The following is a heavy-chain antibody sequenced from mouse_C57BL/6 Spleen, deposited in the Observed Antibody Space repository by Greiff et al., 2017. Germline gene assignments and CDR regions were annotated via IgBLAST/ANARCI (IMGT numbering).Heavy chain of an antibody. CDR2: IDPSDSYT. CDR3: ARWCSNYYFDY. Sequence: VQLQQPGAELVMPGASVKLSCKASGYTFTSYWMHWVKQRPGQGLEWIGEIDPSDSYTNSNQKFKGKSTLTVDESSSTAYMQLSSLTSEDSAVYYCARWCSNYYFDYWGQGTTLTVSS. D-gene: IGHD2-5*01. V-gene: IGHV1-69*01. J-gene: IGHJ2*01. CDR1: GYTFTSYW.